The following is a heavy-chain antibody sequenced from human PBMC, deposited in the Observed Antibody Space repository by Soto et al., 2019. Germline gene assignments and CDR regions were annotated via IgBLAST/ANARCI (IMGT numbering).Heavy chain of an antibody. CDR3: ARGSSTLFDY. CDR2: INSDGSSTST. V-gene: IGHV3-74*01. J-gene: IGHJ4*02. Sequence: EVQLVESGGGLVQPGGSLRLSCAASGFTFSSYWMHWVRQAPGKGLVWVSRINSDGSSTSTSYADSVKGRFTISRDNAKNTLYLQMNSLRAEDTAVYYCARGSSTLFDYWCQGTLVTVSS. CDR1: GFTFSSYW. D-gene: IGHD6-13*01.